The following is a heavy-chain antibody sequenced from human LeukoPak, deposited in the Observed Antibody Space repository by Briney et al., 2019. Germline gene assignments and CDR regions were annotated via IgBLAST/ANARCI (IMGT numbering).Heavy chain of an antibody. Sequence: SVKVSCKASGGTFSSYAISWVRQVPGQGLEWMGGIIPIFGTANYAQKFQGRVTITADESTSTAYMELSSLRSEDTAVYYCARGSLTTVTTGFRGYGMDVWGQGTTVTVSS. CDR2: IIPIFGTA. V-gene: IGHV1-69*13. CDR3: ARGSLTTVTTGFRGYGMDV. J-gene: IGHJ6*02. CDR1: GGTFSSYA. D-gene: IGHD4-11*01.